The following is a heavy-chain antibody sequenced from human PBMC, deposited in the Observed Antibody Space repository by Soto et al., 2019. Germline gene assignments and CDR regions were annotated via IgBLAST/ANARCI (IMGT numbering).Heavy chain of an antibody. CDR2: INGGNGNT. V-gene: IGHV1-2*04. J-gene: IGHJ3*02. Sequence: ASVKVSCKTSGYTFTSYVIHWVRQAPGQRPEWMGWINGGNGNTNYAQKFQGWVTMTRDTSISTAYMELSRLRSDDTAVYYCARGKRWRDAFDIWGQGTMVTVSS. CDR3: ARGKRWRDAFDI. CDR1: GYTFTSYV. D-gene: IGHD4-17*01.